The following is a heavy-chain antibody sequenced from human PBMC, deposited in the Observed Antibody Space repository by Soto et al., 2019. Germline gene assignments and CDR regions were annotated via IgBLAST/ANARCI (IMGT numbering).Heavy chain of an antibody. CDR1: GDTFTANY. CDR3: ARDLAKGGGSAGFDY. D-gene: IGHD1-26*01. J-gene: IGHJ4*02. V-gene: IGHV1-2*02. CDR2: INPKSGGT. Sequence: QVQLLQSGAEVKKPGASVTVSCKASGDTFTANYIHWVRQAPGQGIEWMGWINPKSGGTKYPQKFQGRVTMTRDTSLSTVYMTLTRLTSDDTTVYYCARDLAKGGGSAGFDYWGQGTLVTVSS.